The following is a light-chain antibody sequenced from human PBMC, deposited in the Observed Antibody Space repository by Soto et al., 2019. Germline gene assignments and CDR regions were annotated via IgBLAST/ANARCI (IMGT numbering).Light chain of an antibody. CDR3: SSYTSSSTPRV. CDR1: SSDVGGYNY. CDR2: EVS. Sequence: SVLTQPHSLSGSPGQPITISVTGTSSDVGGYNYVSWYQQHPGKAPKLMIYEVSNRPSGVSNRFSGSKSGNTASLTISGLQAEDEADYYCSSYTSSSTPRVFGTGTKVTVL. J-gene: IGLJ1*01. V-gene: IGLV2-14*01.